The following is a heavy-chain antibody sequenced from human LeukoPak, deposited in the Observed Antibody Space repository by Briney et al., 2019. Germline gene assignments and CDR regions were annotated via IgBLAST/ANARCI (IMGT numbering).Heavy chain of an antibody. J-gene: IGHJ2*01. V-gene: IGHV3-30*04. Sequence: GGSLRLSCEASGFTFSNYAMHWVRQAPGKGLEWVAVISYDGGNKYYADSLKGRFTISRDNSKNTLYLQMNSLRAEDTAVYYCARSYGGGYSYGPDWYFDLWGRGTLVTVSS. CDR1: GFTFSNYA. D-gene: IGHD5-18*01. CDR3: ARSYGGGYSYGPDWYFDL. CDR2: ISYDGGNK.